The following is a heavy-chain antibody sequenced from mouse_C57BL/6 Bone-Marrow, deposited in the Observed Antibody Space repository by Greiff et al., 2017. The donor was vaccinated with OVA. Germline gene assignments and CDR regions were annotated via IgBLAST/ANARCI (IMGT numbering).Heavy chain of an antibody. J-gene: IGHJ4*01. V-gene: IGHV14-2*01. CDR2: IDPEDGET. CDR3: ARGVITKAYYYAMDY. CDR1: GFNIKDYY. Sequence: VQLQQSGAELVKPGASVKLSCTASGFNIKDYYMHWVKQRPEQGLEWIGRIDPEDGETKYAPKFQGKATITADTSSNTAYLQLSSLTSEYTAVYYCARGVITKAYYYAMDYWGQGTSVTVSS. D-gene: IGHD2-4*01.